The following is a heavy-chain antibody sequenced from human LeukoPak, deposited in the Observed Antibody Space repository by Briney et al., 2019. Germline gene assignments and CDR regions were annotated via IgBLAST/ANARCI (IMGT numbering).Heavy chain of an antibody. V-gene: IGHV1-2*02. CDR3: AREESGYSYGLFDY. Sequence: ASVKVSCKASGYTFTGYYMHWVRQAPGQGLEWMGWINPNSGVTNYAQKFQGRVTMTRDTSISTAYMELSRLRSDDTAVYYCAREESGYSYGLFDYWGQGTLVTVSS. D-gene: IGHD5-18*01. CDR1: GYTFTGYY. J-gene: IGHJ4*02. CDR2: INPNSGVT.